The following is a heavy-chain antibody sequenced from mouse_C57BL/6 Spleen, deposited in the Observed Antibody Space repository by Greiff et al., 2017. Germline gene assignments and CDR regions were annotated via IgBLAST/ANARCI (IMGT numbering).Heavy chain of an antibody. Sequence: EVKLVESGPGLVKPSQSLSLPCSVTGYSITSGNYWNWIRQFPGNKLEWMGYISYDGSNNYNPYLKIRISITRDTSKNQFFLKLNSVTTEDTATYYSAREQGWDVPFDDWGQGTTLTVSS. CDR2: ISYDGSN. D-gene: IGHD3-3*01. V-gene: IGHV3-6*01. J-gene: IGHJ2*01. CDR1: GYSITSGNY. CDR3: AREQGWDVPFDD.